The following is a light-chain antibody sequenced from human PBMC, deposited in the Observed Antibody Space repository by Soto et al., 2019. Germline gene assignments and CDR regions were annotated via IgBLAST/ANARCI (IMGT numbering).Light chain of an antibody. V-gene: IGKV3-15*01. J-gene: IGKJ2*01. CDR2: GAS. Sequence: EIVMTQSPATLSVSPGERATLSCRASHSVSSNLAWYQQKPGQAPRLLIYGASTRATGVPARFSGSGSGKEFTLTISGLQSEDSAVYYCQQYNNWPPYTFGQGTKLEIK. CDR3: QQYNNWPPYT. CDR1: HSVSSN.